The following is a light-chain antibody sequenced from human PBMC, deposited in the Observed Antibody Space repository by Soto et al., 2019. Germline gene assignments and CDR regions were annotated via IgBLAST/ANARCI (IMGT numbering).Light chain of an antibody. CDR1: SLGSKS. Sequence: SYELTQPPLVSVAPGQTASISCEGNSLGSKSVHWYQQRPGQAPVLVVYDDTNRPSGIPERFSGSNSGNTATLTVSRVEAGDEADYYCQLWDGSGGVFGGGTKVTVL. V-gene: IGLV3-21*02. CDR3: QLWDGSGGV. J-gene: IGLJ2*01. CDR2: DDT.